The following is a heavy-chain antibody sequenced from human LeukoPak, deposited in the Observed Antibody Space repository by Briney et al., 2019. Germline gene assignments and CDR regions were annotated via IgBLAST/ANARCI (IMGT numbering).Heavy chain of an antibody. CDR2: ISGSGGST. Sequence: GGSLRLSCAASGFTFSSYAMSWVRQAPGKGLEWVSAISGSGGSTYYADSVKGRFTISRDNSKNTLYLQMNSLRAEDTAVYYCAKGILWFWELRAYYYYGMDVWGQGTTVTVSS. J-gene: IGHJ6*02. V-gene: IGHV3-23*01. D-gene: IGHD3-10*01. CDR1: GFTFSSYA. CDR3: AKGILWFWELRAYYYYGMDV.